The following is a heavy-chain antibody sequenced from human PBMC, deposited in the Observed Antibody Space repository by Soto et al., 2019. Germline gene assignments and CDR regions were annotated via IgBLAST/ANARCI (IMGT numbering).Heavy chain of an antibody. Sequence: ASGWVACKGSGYTVTSYGISGVRQAPGQGLEWMGWISAYNGNTNYAQKLQGRVTMTTDTSTSTAYMELRSLRSDDTAVYYCARDVRGYSGYDDYWGQGTLVTVSS. J-gene: IGHJ4*02. D-gene: IGHD5-12*01. V-gene: IGHV1-18*01. CDR2: ISAYNGNT. CDR3: ARDVRGYSGYDDY. CDR1: GYTVTSYG.